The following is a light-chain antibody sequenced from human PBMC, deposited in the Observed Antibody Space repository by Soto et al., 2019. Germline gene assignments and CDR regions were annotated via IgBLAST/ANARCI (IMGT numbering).Light chain of an antibody. CDR1: QNVYNN. J-gene: IGKJ4*01. Sequence: EIVMTQSPATLSVSPGEGATLSCKASQNVYNNLAWYQQRPGQPPRLLIYDASTRATGISARFSGSGYGTEFTLTISSLQSEAFAVYLCQQCRNWPLTFGGGTKVEIK. CDR2: DAS. V-gene: IGKV3-15*01. CDR3: QQCRNWPLT.